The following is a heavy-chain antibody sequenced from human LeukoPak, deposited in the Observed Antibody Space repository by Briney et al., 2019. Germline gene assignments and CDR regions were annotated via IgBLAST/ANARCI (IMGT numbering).Heavy chain of an antibody. J-gene: IGHJ4*02. CDR2: ISSSGSTK. V-gene: IGHV3-48*03. CDR3: TTITVAAAFDY. CDR1: GFTFSDYE. D-gene: IGHD6-19*01. Sequence: GGSLRLSCAVFGFTSGFTFSDYEMNWVRQAPGKGLEWVSYISSSGSTKYYADSVKGRFTISRDNAKNSLYLQMNSLRAEDTAVYYCTTITVAAAFDYWGQGTLVTVSS.